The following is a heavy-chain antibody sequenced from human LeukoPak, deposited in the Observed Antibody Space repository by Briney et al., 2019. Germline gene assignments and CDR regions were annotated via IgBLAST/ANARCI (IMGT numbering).Heavy chain of an antibody. CDR3: ARRGSSWYNWFDP. Sequence: GESLKISCKGSGYSFTSYWIGWVRQMPGKDLEWMGIIYPGDSDTRYSPSFQGQVTISADKSISTAYLQWSSLKASDTAMYYCARRGSSWYNWFDPWGQGTLVTVSS. CDR1: GYSFTSYW. V-gene: IGHV5-51*01. J-gene: IGHJ5*02. D-gene: IGHD6-13*01. CDR2: IYPGDSDT.